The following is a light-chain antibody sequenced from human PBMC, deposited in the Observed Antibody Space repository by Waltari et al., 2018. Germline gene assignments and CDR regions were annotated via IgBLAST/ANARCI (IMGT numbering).Light chain of an antibody. CDR1: RSDGGGYNY. V-gene: IGLV2-14*03. Sequence: QSALTQPASVSGSPGPSITIPCTGTRSDGGGYNYVSWYQQHPGKAPKLMIYDVSNRPSGVSNRFSGSKSGNTASLTISGLQAEDEADYYCSSYTSSSTVVFGGGTKLTVL. CDR3: SSYTSSSTVV. J-gene: IGLJ2*01. CDR2: DVS.